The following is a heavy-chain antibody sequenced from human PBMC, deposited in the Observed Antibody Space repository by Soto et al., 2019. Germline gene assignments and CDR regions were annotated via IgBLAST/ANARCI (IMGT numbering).Heavy chain of an antibody. CDR3: AKDQGPGRLNYFGS. V-gene: IGHV3-43*01. CDR1: GLTFEDYT. Sequence: EVQLVESGGAVVQPGGSLRLSCVASGLTFEDYTFHWVRQVPGQGLEWVSLVSWDGGSTYYADSVKGRFAISRDNSKNSLYLQMNRLRIEDGALYYCAKDQGPGRLNYFGSWGQGTLVTVSS. J-gene: IGHJ4*02. CDR2: VSWDGGST.